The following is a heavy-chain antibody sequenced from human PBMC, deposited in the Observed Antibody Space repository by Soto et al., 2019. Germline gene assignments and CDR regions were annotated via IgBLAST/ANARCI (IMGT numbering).Heavy chain of an antibody. J-gene: IGHJ5*02. Sequence: QVQLQESGPGLVKPSQTLSLTCTVSGGSISSGSYHWSWIRQHPGKGLEWIGNIYYSGSSYYNPSLKSRATISIDTSKDQFSLRLGSVTAADTAVYYCARVIPGAEAWFHPWGQGTLVTVSS. V-gene: IGHV4-31*03. CDR1: GGSISSGSYH. CDR3: ARVIPGAEAWFHP. CDR2: IYYSGSS. D-gene: IGHD2-2*01.